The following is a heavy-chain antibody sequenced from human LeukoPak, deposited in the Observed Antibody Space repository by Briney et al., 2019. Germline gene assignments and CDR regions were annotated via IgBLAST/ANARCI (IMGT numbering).Heavy chain of an antibody. CDR1: GGSISSSNW. V-gene: IGHV4-4*02. Sequence: SGTLSLTCAVSGGSISSSNWWSWVRQPPGKGLEWIGEIYHSGSTNYNPSLKSRVTISADKSKNQFSLKLSSVTAADTAVYYCARDHIVGATTGFDYWGQGTLVTVSS. CDR3: ARDHIVGATTGFDY. J-gene: IGHJ4*02. CDR2: IYHSGST. D-gene: IGHD1-26*01.